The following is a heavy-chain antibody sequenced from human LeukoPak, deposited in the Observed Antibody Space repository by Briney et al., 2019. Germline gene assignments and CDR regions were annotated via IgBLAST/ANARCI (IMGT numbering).Heavy chain of an antibody. CDR2: ITSSSSYI. CDR1: GFSFSSYE. CDR3: AREGDGYNSPIDY. Sequence: GGSLRLSCAASGFSFSSYEMNWVRQAPGKWLEWVSSITSSSSYIYYADSVKGRFTISRDNARNSVYLQMNGLRAEDTAVYYCAREGDGYNSPIDYWGQGTPVTVSS. J-gene: IGHJ4*02. D-gene: IGHD5-24*01. V-gene: IGHV3-21*01.